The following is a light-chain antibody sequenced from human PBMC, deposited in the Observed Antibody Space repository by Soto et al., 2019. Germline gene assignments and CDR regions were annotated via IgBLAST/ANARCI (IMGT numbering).Light chain of an antibody. CDR1: SSDVGSYNL. V-gene: IGLV2-23*01. CDR2: EGS. CDR3: CSYAGSRGVV. J-gene: IGLJ2*01. Sequence: QSALTQPASVSGSPGQSITLSCTGTSSDVGSYNLVSWYQQHPGKAPKLMIYEGSKRPSGVSNRFSGSKSGNTASLTISGLQAEDEADYYCCSYAGSRGVVFGGGTQLTVL.